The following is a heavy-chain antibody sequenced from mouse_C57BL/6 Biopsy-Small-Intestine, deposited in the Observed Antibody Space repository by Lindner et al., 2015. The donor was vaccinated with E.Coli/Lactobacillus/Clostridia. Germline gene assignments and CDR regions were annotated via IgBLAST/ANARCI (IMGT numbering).Heavy chain of an antibody. CDR2: FHPYNDDT. V-gene: IGHV1-47*01. Sequence: VQLQESGAEPVKPGASVKMSCKASGYTFTTYPIEWMKQNHGKSLEWIGNFHPYNDDTKYNEKFKGKATLTVEKSSSTAYLELSRLTSDDSAVYYCARGRGSSYYYFDYWGQGTTLTVSS. J-gene: IGHJ2*01. CDR3: ARGRGSSYYYFDY. CDR1: GYTFTTYP. D-gene: IGHD1-1*01.